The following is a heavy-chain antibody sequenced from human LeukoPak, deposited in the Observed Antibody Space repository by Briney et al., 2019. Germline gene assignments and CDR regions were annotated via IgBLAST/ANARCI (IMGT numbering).Heavy chain of an antibody. CDR3: ARDPHPYSSSGPNYYYYYMDV. CDR2: INPSGGST. V-gene: IGHV1-46*01. D-gene: IGHD6-6*01. J-gene: IGHJ6*03. CDR1: GYTFTSYY. Sequence: ASVKVSCKASGYTFTSYYMHWVRQAPGQGLEWMGIINPSGGSTSYAQKFQGRVTMTRDMSTSTVYMELSSLRSEDTAVYYCARDPHPYSSSGPNYYYYYMDVWGKGTTATVSS.